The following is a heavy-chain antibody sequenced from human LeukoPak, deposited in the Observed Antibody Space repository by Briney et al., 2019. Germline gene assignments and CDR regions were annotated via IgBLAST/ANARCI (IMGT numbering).Heavy chain of an antibody. V-gene: IGHV3-66*01. CDR3: ASPSLLRYFDWSPPRGMDV. CDR1: GLTVSSNY. D-gene: IGHD3-9*01. J-gene: IGHJ6*02. CDR2: IYSGGST. Sequence: GGSLRLSCAASGLTVSSNYMSWVRQAPGKGLEWVSVIYSGGSTYYADSVKGRFTISRDNSKNTLYLQMNSLRAEDTAVYYCASPSLLRYFDWSPPRGMDVWGQGTTVTVSS.